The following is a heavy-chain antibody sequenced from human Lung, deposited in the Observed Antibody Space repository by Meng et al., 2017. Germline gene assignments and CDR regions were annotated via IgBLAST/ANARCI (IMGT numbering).Heavy chain of an antibody. CDR1: GGSFSDYY. J-gene: IGHJ4*02. CDR2: INHSGST. CDR3: ARGPTTMTHDFDY. V-gene: IGHV4-34*01. D-gene: IGHD4-17*01. Sequence: QVQLQQWGAGLLKPSETLSLTCVVSGGSFSDYYWSWIRQPPGKGLEWIGKINHSGSTNYNPSLESRATISVDTSQNNLSLKLSSVTAADSAAYYCARGPTTMTHDFDYWGQGTLVTVSS.